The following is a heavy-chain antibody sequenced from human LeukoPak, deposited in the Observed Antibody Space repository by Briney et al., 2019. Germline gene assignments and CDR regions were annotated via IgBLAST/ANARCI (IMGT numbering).Heavy chain of an antibody. CDR3: AKGEVSSDSQAFDY. CDR1: GFTFSRCA. J-gene: IGHJ4*02. V-gene: IGHV3-23*01. D-gene: IGHD3-22*01. Sequence: PGGSLRLSCAPSGFTFSRCAMSWVRQAPGKGLEWVSGITGSGGSTYHADSVKGRFTISRDNSKNTLYLQMNSLRAEDTAVYYCAKGEVSSDSQAFDYWGQGTLVTVSS. CDR2: ITGSGGST.